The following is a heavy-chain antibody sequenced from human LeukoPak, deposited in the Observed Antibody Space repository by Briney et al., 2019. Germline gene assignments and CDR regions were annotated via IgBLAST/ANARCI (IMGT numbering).Heavy chain of an antibody. V-gene: IGHV1-69*05. CDR1: GGTFSSYA. Sequence: SVKVSCKASGGTFSSYAISWVRQAPGQGLEWMGGIIPIFGTANYAQKLQGRVTMTTDTSTSTAYMELRSLRSDDTAVYYCARASGNNYYDSSGCDYWGQGTLVTVSS. D-gene: IGHD3-22*01. CDR3: ARASGNNYYDSSGCDY. J-gene: IGHJ4*02. CDR2: IIPIFGTA.